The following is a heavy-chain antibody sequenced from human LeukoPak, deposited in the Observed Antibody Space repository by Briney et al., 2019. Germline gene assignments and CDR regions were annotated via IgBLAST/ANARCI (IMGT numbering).Heavy chain of an antibody. V-gene: IGHV3-21*05. J-gene: IGHJ4*02. CDR3: ARAYCRKGASYDLFDF. CDR2: ISSSSSDI. CDR1: GFTFTTYR. D-gene: IGHD3-16*01. Sequence: GGSLRLSCAVSGFTFTTYRVCWVRPAPGKGLEWVSYISSSSSDIYYADSVKGRFTVSRDNAKNSVYLQMNSLRAEDTGVYYCARAYCRKGASYDLFDFWGQGTLVAVSS.